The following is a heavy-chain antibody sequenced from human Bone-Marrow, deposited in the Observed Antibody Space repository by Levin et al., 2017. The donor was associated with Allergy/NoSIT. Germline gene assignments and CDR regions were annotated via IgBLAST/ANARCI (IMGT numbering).Heavy chain of an antibody. CDR2: VSAYSGNT. J-gene: IGHJ6*02. V-gene: IGHV1-18*01. CDR3: ARGHFPYYYYGMDV. CDR1: GYTFTTYG. Sequence: ASVKVSCKASGYTFTTYGLTWVRQAPGQGLEWMGWVSAYSGNTNYALNLQDRVTMTTDTATNTAYMELNSLRSDDTAIYYCARGHFPYYYYGMDVWGQGTTVVVSS.